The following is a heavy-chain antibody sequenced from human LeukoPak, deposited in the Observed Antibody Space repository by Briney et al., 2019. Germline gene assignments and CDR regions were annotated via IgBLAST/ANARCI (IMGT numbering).Heavy chain of an antibody. CDR1: GGSISSYY. J-gene: IGHJ4*02. D-gene: IGHD1-7*01. V-gene: IGHV4-59*12. CDR3: ARDVTGTTSDY. Sequence: SETLSLTCTVSGGSISSYYWSWIRQPPGKGLEWIGYIYYSGSTNYNPSLKSRVTISVDTSKNQFSLKLSSVTAADTAAYYCARDVTGTTSDYWGQGSLVTVCS. CDR2: IYYSGST.